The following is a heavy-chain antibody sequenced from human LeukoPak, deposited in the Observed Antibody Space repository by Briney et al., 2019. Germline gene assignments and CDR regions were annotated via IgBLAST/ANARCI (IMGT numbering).Heavy chain of an antibody. CDR2: IYYSGST. CDR1: GGSISSYY. CDR3: AKAVTYYYGSGSYTDFDY. J-gene: IGHJ4*02. V-gene: IGHV4-59*01. Sequence: SETLSLTCTVSGGSISSYYWSWIRQPPGKGLEWIGYIYYSGSTNYNPSLKSRVTISVDTSKNQFSLKLSSVTAADTAVYYCAKAVTYYYGSGSYTDFDYWGQGTLVTVSS. D-gene: IGHD3-10*01.